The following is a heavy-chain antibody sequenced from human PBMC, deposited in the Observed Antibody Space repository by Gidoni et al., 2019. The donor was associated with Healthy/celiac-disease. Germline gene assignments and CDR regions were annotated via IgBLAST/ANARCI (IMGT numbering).Heavy chain of an antibody. CDR2: IDPSDSYT. D-gene: IGHD3-3*01. CDR3: ARLPTGGTIFGGIMDV. V-gene: IGHV5-10-1*01. J-gene: IGHJ6*04. Sequence: VRQMPGKGLEWMGRIDPSDSYTNYSPSFQGHVTISADKSISTAYLQWSSLKASDTAMYYCARLPTGGTIFGGIMDVWGKGTTVTVSS.